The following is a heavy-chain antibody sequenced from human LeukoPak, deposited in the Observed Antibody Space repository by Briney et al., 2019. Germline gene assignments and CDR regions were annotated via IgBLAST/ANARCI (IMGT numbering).Heavy chain of an antibody. Sequence: GASVKVSCKASGGTFSSYAISWVRQAPGQGLAWMGWINPNTGGTNFAPKFQSRLTLTSDTPMRTAYMELSSLKSDDTAVYYCARVRTKTIFGASDAFDLWGQGTLVTVSS. CDR1: GGTFSSYA. V-gene: IGHV1-2*02. D-gene: IGHD3-3*01. CDR3: ARVRTKTIFGASDAFDL. CDR2: INPNTGGT. J-gene: IGHJ3*01.